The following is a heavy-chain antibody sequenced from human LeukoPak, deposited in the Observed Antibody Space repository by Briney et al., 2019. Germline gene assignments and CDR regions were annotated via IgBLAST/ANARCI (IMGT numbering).Heavy chain of an antibody. V-gene: IGHV4-59*01. Sequence: PSETLSLTCTVSGGSITNYYWNWIRQPPGKGLEWIGYIYYTGGTDYNPSLKSRVTFSVDTSKNQFSLKLSSVTAADTAVYYCARDSKDCSSTSCYLNWFDPWGQGTLVTVSS. D-gene: IGHD2-2*01. J-gene: IGHJ5*02. CDR2: IYYTGGT. CDR3: ARDSKDCSSTSCYLNWFDP. CDR1: GGSITNYY.